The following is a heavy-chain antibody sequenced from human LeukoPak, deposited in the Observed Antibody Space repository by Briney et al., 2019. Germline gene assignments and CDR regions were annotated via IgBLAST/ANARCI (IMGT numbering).Heavy chain of an antibody. CDR1: GYTFTSYY. D-gene: IGHD6-13*01. J-gene: IGHJ4*02. CDR2: INPYGGNT. V-gene: IGHV1-46*01. CDR3: ARGDGSSWAKEFDF. Sequence: GASVKVSCKASGYTFTSYYMHWVRQAPGQGLEWVGRINPYGGNTSYAQKFQGRVTMTRDTSTKTPYMELSSLTSEDMAVYYCARGDGSSWAKEFDFWGQGTLVTVSS.